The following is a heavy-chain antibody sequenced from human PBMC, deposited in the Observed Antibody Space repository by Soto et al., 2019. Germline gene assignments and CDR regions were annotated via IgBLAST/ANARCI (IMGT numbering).Heavy chain of an antibody. Sequence: SETLSLTCTVSGGSIGGSAYHWGWIRQPPGNGLEWIGSIHYSGRVYYNESLLGRVTILVDTSTNRFSLSLDSVTAADTAVYYCAITPGIEVAGLDYWGQGTLVTVSS. CDR1: GGSIGGSAYH. CDR3: AITPGIEVAGLDY. J-gene: IGHJ4*02. V-gene: IGHV4-39*02. CDR2: IHYSGRV. D-gene: IGHD6-19*01.